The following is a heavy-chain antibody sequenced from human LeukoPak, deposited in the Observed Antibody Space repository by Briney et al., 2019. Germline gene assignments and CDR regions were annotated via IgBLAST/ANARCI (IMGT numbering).Heavy chain of an antibody. V-gene: IGHV3-48*01. Sequence: SGGSLRLSCAASGFTFSSYSMNWVRQAPGKGLEWVSYISSSSSTIYYADSVKGRFAISRDNAKNSLYLQMNSLRAEDTAVYYCARTQWRDAFDIWGQGTMVTVSS. CDR3: ARTQWRDAFDI. J-gene: IGHJ3*02. CDR1: GFTFSSYS. CDR2: ISSSSSTI. D-gene: IGHD6-19*01.